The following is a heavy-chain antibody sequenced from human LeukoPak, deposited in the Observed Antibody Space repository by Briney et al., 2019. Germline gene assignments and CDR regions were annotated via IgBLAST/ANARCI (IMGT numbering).Heavy chain of an antibody. V-gene: IGHV3-74*01. CDR2: INSDGRST. CDR3: AKSVVATGRNYFDY. CDR1: GFTFSSYW. J-gene: IGHJ4*02. D-gene: IGHD5-12*01. Sequence: PGGSLRLSCEASGFTFSSYWMHWVRQAPGKGLVWVSRINSDGRSTYYADSVKGRFTISRDNSKNTLYLQMNSLRAEDTAVYYCAKSVVATGRNYFDYWGQGTLVTVSS.